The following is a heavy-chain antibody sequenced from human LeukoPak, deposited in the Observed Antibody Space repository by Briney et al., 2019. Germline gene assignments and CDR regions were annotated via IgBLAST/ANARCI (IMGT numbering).Heavy chain of an antibody. CDR1: GFTFSSAA. D-gene: IGHD3-22*01. J-gene: IGHJ4*02. CDR2: ITGSDDKT. V-gene: IGHV3-23*01. CDR3: VKWPQRGSGYHPDY. Sequence: PGGSLRLSCAASGFTFSSAAMTWLPQAPGQGLEWVSTITGSDDKTYYAHSVKGRFTISRDYSRNTLHFQMTILSADVTARYSGVKWPQRGSGYHPDYWGQGTLVTVSS.